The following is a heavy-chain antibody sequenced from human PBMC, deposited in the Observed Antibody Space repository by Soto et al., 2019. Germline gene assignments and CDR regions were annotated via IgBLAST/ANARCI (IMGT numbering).Heavy chain of an antibody. V-gene: IGHV4-59*01. CDR3: ARLQRSRGANIGCHLDV. Sequence: SETLSLTCTVSGGSISHYYWSWIRQPPGKGLEWIGYIYYSGSTNYNPSLKSRVTISVDTSKNQFSLKLSSVTAADTAVYYCARLQRSRGANIGCHLDVWGQGTTVTVSS. D-gene: IGHD3-10*01. CDR2: IYYSGST. CDR1: GGSISHYY. J-gene: IGHJ6*02.